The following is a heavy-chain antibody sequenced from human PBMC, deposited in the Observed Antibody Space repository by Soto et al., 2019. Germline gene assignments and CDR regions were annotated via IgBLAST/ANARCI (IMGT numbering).Heavy chain of an antibody. Sequence: EVQLVESGGVVVQPGGSLRLSCAASGFTFDDYAMHWVRQAPGKGLEWVSLISWDGGSTYYADSVKGRFTISRDNSKNSLYLQMNSLRAEDTALYYCAKDTIGWEGGGDYYGMDVWGQGTTVTVSS. D-gene: IGHD1-26*01. CDR3: AKDTIGWEGGGDYYGMDV. CDR1: GFTFDDYA. V-gene: IGHV3-43D*04. CDR2: ISWDGGST. J-gene: IGHJ6*02.